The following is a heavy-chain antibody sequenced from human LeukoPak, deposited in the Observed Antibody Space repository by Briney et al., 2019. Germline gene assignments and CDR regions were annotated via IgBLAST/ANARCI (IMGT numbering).Heavy chain of an antibody. J-gene: IGHJ4*02. D-gene: IGHD6-13*01. V-gene: IGHV1-2*02. CDR3: ASGIAAAGTDYFDY. CDR1: GYTFTGYY. Sequence: ASVKVSCKASGYTFTGYYMHWVRQAPGQGLEWMGWINPNSGGTNYAQKFQGRVTMTRDTPISTAYMELSRLRSDDTAVYYCASGIAAAGTDYFDYWGQGTLVTVSS. CDR2: INPNSGGT.